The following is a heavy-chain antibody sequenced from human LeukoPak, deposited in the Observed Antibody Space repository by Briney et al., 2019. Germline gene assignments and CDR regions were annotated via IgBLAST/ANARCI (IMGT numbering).Heavy chain of an antibody. CDR2: IYTSGST. J-gene: IGHJ3*02. D-gene: IGHD3-22*01. V-gene: IGHV4-61*02. CDR3: ARDPRGYYDSSGFHDAFDI. Sequence: PSETLSLTCTVSGGSISSGSYYWSWIRQPAGKGLEWIGRIYTSGSTNYNPSLKSRVTTSVDTSKNQFSLKLSSVTAADTAVYYCARDPRGYYDSSGFHDAFDIWGQGTMVTVSS. CDR1: GGSISSGSYY.